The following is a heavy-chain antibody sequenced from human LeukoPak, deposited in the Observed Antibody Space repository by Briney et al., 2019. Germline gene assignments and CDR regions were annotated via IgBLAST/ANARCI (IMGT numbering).Heavy chain of an antibody. Sequence: PGGSLRLSCAASGFTFSSYWMHWVRQAPGKGLVWVSRINSDGSSTSYADSVKGRFTISRDNAKNTLYLQMNSPRAEDTAVYYCARNIYDSSGYYPLYYYYYYMDVWGKGTTVTVSS. V-gene: IGHV3-74*01. CDR1: GFTFSSYW. CDR3: ARNIYDSSGYYPLYYYYYYMDV. J-gene: IGHJ6*03. CDR2: INSDGSST. D-gene: IGHD3-22*01.